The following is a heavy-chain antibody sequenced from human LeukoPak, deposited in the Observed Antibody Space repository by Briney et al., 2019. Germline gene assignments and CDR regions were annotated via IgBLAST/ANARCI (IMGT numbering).Heavy chain of an antibody. V-gene: IGHV5-51*01. J-gene: IGHJ5*02. Sequence: GESLKISCKGSGYSFTSYWIGWVRQMPGKGLEWMGIIYPGDSDTRYSPSFQGQVTISADKSISTAYLQWSSLKASDTAMYYCARGLYYDILTGPETDNWFDPWGQGTLVTVSS. CDR3: ARGLYYDILTGPETDNWFDP. CDR1: GYSFTSYW. D-gene: IGHD3-9*01. CDR2: IYPGDSDT.